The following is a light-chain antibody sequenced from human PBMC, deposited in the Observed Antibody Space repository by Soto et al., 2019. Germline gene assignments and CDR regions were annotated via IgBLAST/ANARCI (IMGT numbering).Light chain of an antibody. Sequence: QSALIQPPSVSGSPGQSVTISCTGTSSDVGSYNRVSWYQQPPGTAPKLMIYEVSNRPSGVPDRFSGSKSGNTASLTISGLQAEDEADYCCSSYTISREYVFGTGTKLTVL. V-gene: IGLV2-18*02. CDR2: EVS. CDR3: SSYTISREYV. J-gene: IGLJ1*01. CDR1: SSDVGSYNR.